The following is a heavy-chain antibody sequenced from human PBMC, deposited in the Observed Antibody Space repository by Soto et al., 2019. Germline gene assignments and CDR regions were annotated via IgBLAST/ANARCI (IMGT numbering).Heavy chain of an antibody. V-gene: IGHV3-30*18. Sequence: PGGSLRLSCAASGFTFSSYGMHWVRQAPGKGLEWVAVISYDGSNKYYADSVKGRFTISRDNSKNTLYLQMNSLRAEDTAVYYCAKCREKLEPPPPLYGMDVWGQGTTVTVSS. CDR2: ISYDGSNK. D-gene: IGHD1-1*01. CDR3: AKCREKLEPPPPLYGMDV. J-gene: IGHJ6*02. CDR1: GFTFSSYG.